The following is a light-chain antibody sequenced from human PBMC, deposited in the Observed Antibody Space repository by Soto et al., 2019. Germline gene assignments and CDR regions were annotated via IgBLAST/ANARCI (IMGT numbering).Light chain of an antibody. Sequence: DIQMTQSPSSVSASIGDRVTITCRASQDIRSWLAWYQQKPGEAPKLLIFAASSLQSRVQPRFSGSGSGTDFTLPITSLQPEDSPTSHCQQTHPFPITSGHPTRL. CDR3: QQTHPFPIT. CDR2: AAS. V-gene: IGKV1D-12*01. CDR1: QDIRSW. J-gene: IGKJ5*01.